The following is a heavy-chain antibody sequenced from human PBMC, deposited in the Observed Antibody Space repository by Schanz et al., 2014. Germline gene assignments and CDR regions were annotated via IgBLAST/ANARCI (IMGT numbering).Heavy chain of an antibody. CDR2: INPSVGNT. CDR3: ARDGEAAAGCDY. Sequence: QVQLVQSGAEVKKPGASVRVSCKASGYSFTTYDVNWVRQATGQGLEWMGLINPSVGNTNYAQKFQGRVTMTADKSTSTVYMEVSGLRSEDTAVYYCARDGEAAAGCDYWGQGTLVTVSS. V-gene: IGHV1-46*03. D-gene: IGHD6-13*01. J-gene: IGHJ4*02. CDR1: GYSFTTYD.